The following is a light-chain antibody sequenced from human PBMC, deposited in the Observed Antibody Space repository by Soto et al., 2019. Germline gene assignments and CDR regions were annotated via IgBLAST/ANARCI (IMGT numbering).Light chain of an antibody. J-gene: IGKJ1*01. CDR3: QQRSNWPPWT. CDR2: DVS. CDR1: QSVSSY. V-gene: IGKV3-11*01. Sequence: EIVLTQSPATLSLSPGERATLSCRASQSVSSYLAWYQYKPGQPPRLLIYDVSNRATDIPARFSGSGSGTDFTLTISSLEPEDFAVYYCQQRSNWPPWTFGQGTKVEIK.